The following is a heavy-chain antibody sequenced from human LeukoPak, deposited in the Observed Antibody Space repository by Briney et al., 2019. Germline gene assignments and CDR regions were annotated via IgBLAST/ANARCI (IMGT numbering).Heavy chain of an antibody. D-gene: IGHD6-19*01. CDR1: GFTFSSYA. J-gene: IGHJ6*02. CDR2: ISGSGGST. CDR3: AKETRSVAVAGIPSGMDV. V-gene: IGHV3-23*01. Sequence: GSLRLSCAASGFTFSSYAMSWVRQAPGKGLEWVSAISGSGGSTYYADSVKGRFTISRDNSKNTLYLQMNSLRAEDTAVYYCAKETRSVAVAGIPSGMDVWGQGTTVTVSS.